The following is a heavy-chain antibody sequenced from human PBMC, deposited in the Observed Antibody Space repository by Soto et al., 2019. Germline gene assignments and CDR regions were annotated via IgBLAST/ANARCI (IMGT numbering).Heavy chain of an antibody. CDR3: AGGAGGYYYGMDV. V-gene: IGHV4-59*01. CDR1: GGSISSYY. CDR2: IYYSGST. J-gene: IGHJ6*02. Sequence: SETLSLTCTVSGGSISSYYWSWIRQPPGKGLEWIGYIYYSGSTTYNPSLKSRVTISVDTSKIQFSLKLSSVTAADTAVYYCAGGAGGYYYGMDVWGQGTTVTVSS. D-gene: IGHD3-10*01.